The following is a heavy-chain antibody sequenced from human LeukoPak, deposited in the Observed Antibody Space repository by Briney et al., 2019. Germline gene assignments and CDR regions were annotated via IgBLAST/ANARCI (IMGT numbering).Heavy chain of an antibody. V-gene: IGHV3-30*18. CDR3: AKDLRGDPNDAFDI. Sequence: GGSLRLSCAASGFTFSSYGMHWVRQAPGKGLEWVAAISYDGSNKYYADSVKGRFTISRDNSKNTLYLQMNSLRAEDTAVYYCAKDLRGDPNDAFDIWGQGTMVTVSS. J-gene: IGHJ3*02. D-gene: IGHD2-21*02. CDR2: ISYDGSNK. CDR1: GFTFSSYG.